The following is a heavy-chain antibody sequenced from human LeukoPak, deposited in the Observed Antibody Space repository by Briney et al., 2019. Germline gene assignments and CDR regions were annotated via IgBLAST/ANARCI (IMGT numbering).Heavy chain of an antibody. D-gene: IGHD3-22*01. CDR2: ISSSSSYI. Sequence: GGSLRLSYAPSGFTFSSYSMNWVRQAPGKRLDWVSSISSSSSYIYYAYSVKGRFTISRDNAKNSLYLQMNSLRAEDTAVYYCARNHYYDSSGPDYWGQGTLVTVSS. J-gene: IGHJ4*02. V-gene: IGHV3-21*01. CDR1: GFTFSSYS. CDR3: ARNHYYDSSGPDY.